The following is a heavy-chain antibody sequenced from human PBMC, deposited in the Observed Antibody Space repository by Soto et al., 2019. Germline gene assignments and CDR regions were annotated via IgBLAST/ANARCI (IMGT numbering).Heavy chain of an antibody. CDR3: ARDRSGQLADYYGMDV. D-gene: IGHD6-6*01. V-gene: IGHV3-30-3*01. Sequence: PGWSLRLSCAASGFTFSSYAMHWVRQAPGKGLEWVAVISYDGSNKYYADSVKGRFTISRDNAKNSLYLQMNSLRAEDTAVYYCARDRSGQLADYYGMDVWGQGTTVTVSS. CDR2: ISYDGSNK. J-gene: IGHJ6*02. CDR1: GFTFSSYA.